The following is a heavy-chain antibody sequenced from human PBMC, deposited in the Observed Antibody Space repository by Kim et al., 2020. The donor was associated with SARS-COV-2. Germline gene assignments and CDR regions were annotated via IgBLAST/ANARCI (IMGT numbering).Heavy chain of an antibody. CDR3: ARDPLLLWFGELIGYGMDV. Sequence: SETLSLTCTVSGGSISSGGYYWSWIRQHPGKGLEWIGYIYYSGSTYYNPSLKSRVTISVDTSKNQFSLKLSSVTAADTAVYYCARDPLLLWFGELIGYGMDVWGQGTTVTVSS. V-gene: IGHV4-31*03. CDR2: IYYSGST. J-gene: IGHJ6*02. CDR1: GGSISSGGYY. D-gene: IGHD3-10*01.